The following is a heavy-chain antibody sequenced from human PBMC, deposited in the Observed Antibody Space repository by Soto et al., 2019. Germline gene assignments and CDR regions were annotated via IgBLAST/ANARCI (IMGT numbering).Heavy chain of an antibody. D-gene: IGHD3-22*01. V-gene: IGHV4-39*07. Sequence: SETLSLTSAVYGCSISSSIYYWGWIRQPPGKGLEWIGTIYYSGSTYYNPSLKSRVTISVDTSKNQFSLKLSSVTAADTAVYYCARAVDSSGYYYYYYYGMDVWGQGTTVTVSS. CDR2: IYYSGST. CDR1: GCSISSSIYY. J-gene: IGHJ6*02. CDR3: ARAVDSSGYYYYYYYGMDV.